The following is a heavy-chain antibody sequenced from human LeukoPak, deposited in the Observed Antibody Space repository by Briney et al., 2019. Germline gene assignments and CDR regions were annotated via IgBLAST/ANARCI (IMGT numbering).Heavy chain of an antibody. CDR3: ARGGYYDSPYGMDV. Sequence: SETLSLTCTVSGGSISSGDYYWSWIRQPPGKGLEWIGYIYYSGSTNYNPSLKSRVTISVDTSKNQFSLKLSSVTAADTAVYYCARGGYYDSPYGMDVWGQGTTVTVSS. CDR1: GGSISSGDYY. J-gene: IGHJ6*02. V-gene: IGHV4-61*08. CDR2: IYYSGST. D-gene: IGHD3-3*01.